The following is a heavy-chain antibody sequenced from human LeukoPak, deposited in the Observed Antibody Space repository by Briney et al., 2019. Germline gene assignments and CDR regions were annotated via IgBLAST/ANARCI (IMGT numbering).Heavy chain of an antibody. D-gene: IGHD3-22*01. J-gene: IGHJ4*02. Sequence: GGSLRLSCAASGFTVSSNYMSWVRQAPGKGLEWVSVIYSGGGTYYADSVKGRFTISRDNSKNTLFLQINSLRAEDTAVYYCARAQSYYDSNGYYLNYWGQGTLVTVSS. CDR1: GFTVSSNY. V-gene: IGHV3-53*01. CDR3: ARAQSYYDSNGYYLNY. CDR2: IYSGGGT.